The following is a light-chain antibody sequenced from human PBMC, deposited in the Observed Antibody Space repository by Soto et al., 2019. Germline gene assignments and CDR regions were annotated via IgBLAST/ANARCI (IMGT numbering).Light chain of an antibody. V-gene: IGKV1-13*01. Sequence: AIQLTQSPSSLSASVGDRVTITCRASQGISSALACYQQKPGKAPKLLIYDASSLESGVLSRFSGSGSGTDFTLPISSLQPEDFATYYCQQFNNYPLTFGGGTKVEIK. CDR3: QQFNNYPLT. CDR2: DAS. CDR1: QGISSA. J-gene: IGKJ4*01.